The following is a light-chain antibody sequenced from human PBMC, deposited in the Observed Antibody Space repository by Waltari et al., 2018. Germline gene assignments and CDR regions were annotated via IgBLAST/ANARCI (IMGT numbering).Light chain of an antibody. V-gene: IGLV4-69*01. CDR1: RGHSSHA. CDR3: QTWGTGIHWV. J-gene: IGLJ3*02. CDR2: LSSDGSH. Sequence: QLVLTQSPSASASLGASVKLTCTLSRGHSSHAISWQQQQPEKGPRYLMKLSSDGSHSKADGIPDRFSGSSSGAERYLIISSLQSEDEADYYCQTWGTGIHWVFGGGTKLTVL.